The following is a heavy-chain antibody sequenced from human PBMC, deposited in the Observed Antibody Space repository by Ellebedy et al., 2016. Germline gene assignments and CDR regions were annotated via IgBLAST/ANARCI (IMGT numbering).Heavy chain of an antibody. V-gene: IGHV1-69*04. CDR2: IIPILGIA. Sequence: ASVKVSCKASGYTFTSYAISWVRQAPGQGLEWMGRIIPILGIANYAQKFQGRVTITADKSTSTAYMELRSLRSDDTAVYYCARPPLGDYVSYFDYWGQGTLVTVSS. CDR1: GYTFTSYA. D-gene: IGHD4-17*01. CDR3: ARPPLGDYVSYFDY. J-gene: IGHJ4*02.